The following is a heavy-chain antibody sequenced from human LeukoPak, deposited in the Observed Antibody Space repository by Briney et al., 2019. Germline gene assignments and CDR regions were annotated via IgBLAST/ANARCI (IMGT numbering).Heavy chain of an antibody. CDR1: GFTFSSYA. Sequence: GGSLRLSCAPTGFTFSSYAMHWVREAPGKELEWVAVISYDGSNKYYADSVKGRFTISRDNSKNTLYLQMNSLRAEDTAVYYCAKGPIYGVRTIFDYWGQGTLITVSS. CDR2: ISYDGSNK. D-gene: IGHD1-7*01. J-gene: IGHJ4*02. V-gene: IGHV3-30*04. CDR3: AKGPIYGVRTIFDY.